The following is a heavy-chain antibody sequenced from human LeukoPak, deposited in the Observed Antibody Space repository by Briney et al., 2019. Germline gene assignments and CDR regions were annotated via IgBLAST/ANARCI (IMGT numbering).Heavy chain of an antibody. CDR2: IYYTGNT. CDR3: ARGGTLFTYFDS. J-gene: IGHJ4*02. CDR1: GGSTSDYY. D-gene: IGHD3-10*02. Sequence: SSETLSLTCSVSGGSTSDYYWNWIRQPAGQGLEWLGRIYYTGNTAYNPSLEGRPTMSLDTAKNQFSLKVTSVTAADTAVYYCARGGTLFTYFDSWGQGTLVTVSS. V-gene: IGHV4-4*07.